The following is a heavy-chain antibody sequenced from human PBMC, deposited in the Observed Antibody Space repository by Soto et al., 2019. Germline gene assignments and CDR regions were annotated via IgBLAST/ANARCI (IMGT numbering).Heavy chain of an antibody. V-gene: IGHV1-18*01. D-gene: IGHD3-16*01. CDR3: ARNASGGFDS. CDR2: INVYNGNT. J-gene: IGHJ4*02. Sequence: QGQLVQSGAEVKKPGASVKVSCKASGYTFSSSSISWVRQAPGQGLEGMGWINVYNGNTKYARSLQGRVSMTTDTSSGTAYWELRSLRSDDTAVYYWARNASGGFDSWGQGTLVTVSS. CDR1: GYTFSSSS.